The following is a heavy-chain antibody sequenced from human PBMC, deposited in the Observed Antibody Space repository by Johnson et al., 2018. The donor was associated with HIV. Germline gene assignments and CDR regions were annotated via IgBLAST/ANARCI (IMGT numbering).Heavy chain of an antibody. D-gene: IGHD5-18*01. CDR1: GFTFDDYG. Sequence: EVQLVESGGGVVRPGGSLRLSCAASGFTFDDYGMSWVRQVPGKGLEWVGFIRSKAYGGTTEYAASVKGRFTISRDDSKSIAYMQMNSLKTEDTAVYYCAREPRLLTDAFDIWGQGTMVTVSS. CDR3: AREPRLLTDAFDI. J-gene: IGHJ3*02. CDR2: IRSKAYGGTT. V-gene: IGHV3-49*04.